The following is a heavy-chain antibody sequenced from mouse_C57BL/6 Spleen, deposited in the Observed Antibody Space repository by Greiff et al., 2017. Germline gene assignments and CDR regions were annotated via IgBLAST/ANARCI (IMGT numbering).Heavy chain of an antibody. CDR3: TTDYYGSPSWFAY. CDR1: GFNIKDDY. J-gene: IGHJ3*01. D-gene: IGHD1-1*01. V-gene: IGHV14-4*01. Sequence: VHVKQSGAELVRPGASVKLSCTASGFNIKDDYMHWVKQRPEQGLEWIGWIDPENGDTEYASKFQGKATITADTSSNTAYLQLSSLTSEDTAVYYCTTDYYGSPSWFAYWGQGTLVTVSA. CDR2: IDPENGDT.